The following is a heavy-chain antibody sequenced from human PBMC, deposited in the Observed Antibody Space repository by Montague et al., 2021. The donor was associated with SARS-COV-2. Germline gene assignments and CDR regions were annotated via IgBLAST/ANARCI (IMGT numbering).Heavy chain of an antibody. CDR3: AREGYRSGSFYIDY. CDR2: ISHDESNH. D-gene: IGHD1-26*01. J-gene: IGHJ4*01. Sequence: SQRLSCAASRLPFNGYAMHWVRQAPGKGLEWLTFISHDESNHRYADSVKGRFTISRDNSKNTLYLQMGSLRPEDTAVYYCAREGYRSGSFYIDYWGQGTLVTVSS. CDR1: RLPFNGYA. V-gene: IGHV3-30*04.